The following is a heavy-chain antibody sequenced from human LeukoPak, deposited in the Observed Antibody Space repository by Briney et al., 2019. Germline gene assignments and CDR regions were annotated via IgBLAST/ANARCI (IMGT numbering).Heavy chain of an antibody. Sequence: GGSLRLSCAASGFTFSSYAMHWVRQAPGKGLEWVTVISYDGSNKYYADSVKGRFTISRDNSKNTLYLQMNSLRAEDTAVYYCAKDMEGWLQSVPDYWGQGTLVTVSS. CDR3: AKDMEGWLQSVPDY. CDR2: ISYDGSNK. D-gene: IGHD5-24*01. CDR1: GFTFSSYA. J-gene: IGHJ4*02. V-gene: IGHV3-30-3*01.